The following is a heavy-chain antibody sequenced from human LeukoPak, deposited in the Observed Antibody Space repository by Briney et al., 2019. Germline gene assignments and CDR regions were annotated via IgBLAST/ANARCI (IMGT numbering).Heavy chain of an antibody. V-gene: IGHV3-53*01. Sequence: GGSLRLSCAASGFTVSNNYMSWVRQAPGKGLEWVSVIYSGGSTYYADSVKGRFPISRDNSKNTLYLQMNSLRAEDTAVYYCARELITMVRGVRFDPWGQGTLVTVPS. D-gene: IGHD3-10*01. CDR1: GFTVSNNY. CDR2: IYSGGST. J-gene: IGHJ5*02. CDR3: ARELITMVRGVRFDP.